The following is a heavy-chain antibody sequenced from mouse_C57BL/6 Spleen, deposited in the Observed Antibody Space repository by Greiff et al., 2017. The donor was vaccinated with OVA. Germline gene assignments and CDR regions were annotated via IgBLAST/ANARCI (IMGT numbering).Heavy chain of an antibody. CDR2: IWSGGST. CDR3: ARSYYYGSSYAWYFDV. CDR1: GFSLTSYG. D-gene: IGHD1-1*01. Sequence: VQRVESGPGLVQPSQSLSITCTVSGFSLTSYGVHWVRQSPGKGLEWLGVIWSGGSTDYNAAFISRLSISKDNSKSQVFFKMNSLQADDTAIYYCARSYYYGSSYAWYFDVWGTGTTVTVSS. J-gene: IGHJ1*03. V-gene: IGHV2-2*01.